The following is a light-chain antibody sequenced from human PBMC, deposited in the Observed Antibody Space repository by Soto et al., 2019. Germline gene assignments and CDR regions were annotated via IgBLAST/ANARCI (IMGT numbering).Light chain of an antibody. Sequence: EIVMTPSPATLSVSPGERATLSCRASPSVSSHLAWYQQKPGQAPRLLIYGASTRATGIPARFSGSGSGTEFTLAISSLQSEDFAIYYCQQYNNWPRTFGRGTKVEVK. V-gene: IGKV3-15*01. CDR1: PSVSSH. J-gene: IGKJ1*01. CDR3: QQYNNWPRT. CDR2: GAS.